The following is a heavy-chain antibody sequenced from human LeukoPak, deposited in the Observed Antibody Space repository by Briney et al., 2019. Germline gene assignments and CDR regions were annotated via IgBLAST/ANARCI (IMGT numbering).Heavy chain of an antibody. D-gene: IGHD2-2*01. CDR3: ARVMGRYCSSTSCYVDY. J-gene: IGHJ4*02. CDR1: GFTFSSYA. CDR2: ISYDGSNK. Sequence: GGSLRLSCAASGFTFSSYAMHWVRQAPGKGLEWVAVISYDGSNKYYADFVKGRFTISRDNSKNTLYLQMNSLRAEDTAVYYCARVMGRYCSSTSCYVDYWGQGTLVTVSS. V-gene: IGHV3-30*04.